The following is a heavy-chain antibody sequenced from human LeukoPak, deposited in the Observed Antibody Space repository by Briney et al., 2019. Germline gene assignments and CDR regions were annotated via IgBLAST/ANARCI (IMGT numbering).Heavy chain of an antibody. J-gene: IGHJ6*04. CDR1: GFSISSGYY. D-gene: IGHD3-16*02. CDR2: ISHSGST. CDR3: ARVALDYVWGSYRSDYYGMDV. Sequence: PSETLSLTCAVSGFSISSGYYWGWIRQPPGKGLERIGSISHSGSTYYTPSLKSRVTISLDTSKNQFSLRLSSVTAADTAVYYCARVALDYVWGSYRSDYYGMDVWGRGTTVTVSS. V-gene: IGHV4-38-2*01.